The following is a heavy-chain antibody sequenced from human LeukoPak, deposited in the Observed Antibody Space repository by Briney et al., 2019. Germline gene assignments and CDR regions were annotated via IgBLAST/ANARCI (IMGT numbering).Heavy chain of an antibody. J-gene: IGHJ3*02. CDR1: GITFENYW. CDR3: ARDNRLSAYAMEDAFDI. Sequence: GGSLRLSCVVSGITFENYWMHWVRQAPGKGLEWVSNIDTDGGRTTYADSVKGRFTISRDNAKNTLYLQMNSLRAEDTAVYYCARDNRLSAYAMEDAFDIWGQGTMVTVSS. D-gene: IGHD5-18*01. V-gene: IGHV3-74*01. CDR2: IDTDGGRT.